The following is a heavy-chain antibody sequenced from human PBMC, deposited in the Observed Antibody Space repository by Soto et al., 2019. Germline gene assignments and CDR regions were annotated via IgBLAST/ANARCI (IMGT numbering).Heavy chain of an antibody. CDR1: GGTFSNYP. Sequence: QVQLVQSGAEVKKPGSSVKVSCQASGGTFSNYPISWVRQAPGQGLEWMGGIIPIFGTVNYAQKFQGRVTITADESTGTAYMELSSLRSEDTAVYYCARGNHRWLQVWYFDLWGRGTLVTVSS. V-gene: IGHV1-69*12. D-gene: IGHD5-12*01. CDR2: IIPIFGTV. J-gene: IGHJ2*01. CDR3: ARGNHRWLQVWYFDL.